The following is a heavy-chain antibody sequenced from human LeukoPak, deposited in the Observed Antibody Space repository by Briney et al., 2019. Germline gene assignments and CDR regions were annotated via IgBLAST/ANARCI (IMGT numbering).Heavy chain of an antibody. Sequence: SETLSLTCAVYGGSFSGYYWSWIRQPPGKGREWIGEINHSGSTNYNPSLKSRVTISVDTSKNQFSPKLSPATGGDAALYYWWRGGLIVVGTAILDYWGQGTLVTVSS. V-gene: IGHV4-34*01. J-gene: IGHJ4*02. D-gene: IGHD2-21*02. CDR1: GGSFSGYY. CDR3: WRGGLIVVGTAILDY. CDR2: INHSGST.